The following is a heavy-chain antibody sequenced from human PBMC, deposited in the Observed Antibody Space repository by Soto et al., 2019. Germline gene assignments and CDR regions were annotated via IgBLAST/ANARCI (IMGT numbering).Heavy chain of an antibody. V-gene: IGHV3-21*01. CDR2: ISRSSSNI. CDR1: GFNLSSYS. D-gene: IGHD6-13*01. Sequence: EVQLVESGGGLVKPGGSLRLSCAASGFNLSSYSMNWVRQAPGKGLEWVSSISRSSSNIYYVDSVKGRFTISRDNAKKSLYLQMNSLRAEDTGVYYGAIDLKVAAAGTGYYYYGMEVCGLGTTVIVAS. CDR3: AIDLKVAAAGTGYYYYGMEV. J-gene: IGHJ6*02.